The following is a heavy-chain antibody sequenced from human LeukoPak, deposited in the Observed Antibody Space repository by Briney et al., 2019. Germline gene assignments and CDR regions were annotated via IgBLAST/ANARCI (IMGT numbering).Heavy chain of an antibody. CDR2: INTNTGNP. CDR3: ARDTELLWFGELSSPFDY. D-gene: IGHD3-10*01. CDR1: GYTFTSYA. Sequence: ASVKVSCKASGYTFTSYAMNWVRQAPGQGLEWMGWINTNTGNPTYAQGSTGRFVFSLDTSVSTAYLQISSLKAEDTAVYYCARDTELLWFGELSSPFDYWGQGTLVTVSS. J-gene: IGHJ4*02. V-gene: IGHV7-4-1*02.